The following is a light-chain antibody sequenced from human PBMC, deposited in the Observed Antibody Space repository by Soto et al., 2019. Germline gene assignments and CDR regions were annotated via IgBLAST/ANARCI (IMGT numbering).Light chain of an antibody. CDR2: QAS. CDR3: QEYNRYWT. Sequence: DITMTQSPSTLSASVGDRVTLTCRASQSINNGLAWYQQKPGKAPKLLIYQASSLESGVPSRFSGSGSGTEFTLTISSLQPDDFASYYCQEYNRYWTFGQGTKVEIK. CDR1: QSINNG. J-gene: IGKJ1*01. V-gene: IGKV1-5*03.